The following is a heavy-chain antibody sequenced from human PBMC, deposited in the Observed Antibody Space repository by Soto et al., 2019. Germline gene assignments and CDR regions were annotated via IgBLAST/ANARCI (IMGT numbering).Heavy chain of an antibody. CDR3: ARHGVGDILTGQPDY. V-gene: IGHV5-51*01. D-gene: IGHD3-9*01. J-gene: IGHJ4*02. Sequence: EVQLVQSGAEVKKPGESLKISCKRSGYSFASYWISWVRQIPGKGLEWMGIIYPADSDTRYSPSFQGQVPISADKSISTAYLQWSSLKASDTAMYYCARHGVGDILTGQPDYWGQGTLVTVSS. CDR2: IYPADSDT. CDR1: GYSFASYW.